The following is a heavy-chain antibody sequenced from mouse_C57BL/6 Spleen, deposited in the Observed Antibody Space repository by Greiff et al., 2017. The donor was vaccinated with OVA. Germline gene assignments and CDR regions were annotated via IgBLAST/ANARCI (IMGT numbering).Heavy chain of an antibody. J-gene: IGHJ4*01. D-gene: IGHD2-1*01. Sequence: QVQLQQSGAELVKPGASVKISCKASGYAFSSYWMNWVKQRPGKGLEWIGQIYPGDGDTNYNGKFKGKATLTADKSSSTAYMQLSSLTSEESAVYFCAREGGNGAMDYWGQGTSVTVSS. CDR2: IYPGDGDT. CDR1: GYAFSSYW. CDR3: AREGGNGAMDY. V-gene: IGHV1-80*01.